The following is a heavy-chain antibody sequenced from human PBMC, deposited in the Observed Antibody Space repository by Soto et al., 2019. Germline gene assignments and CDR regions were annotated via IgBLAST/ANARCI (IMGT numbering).Heavy chain of an antibody. Sequence: GASLKISCKASGYSFTSYWIGWVRQMPGKGLEWMANIYADDSDTRYSPSFQGQVTISADKSFSTAYLQWSSLKASDTAMYYCARRPFDSSGGFDYWGQGTLVTVSS. CDR2: IYADDSDT. D-gene: IGHD3-22*01. V-gene: IGHV5-51*01. CDR1: GYSFTSYW. J-gene: IGHJ4*02. CDR3: ARRPFDSSGGFDY.